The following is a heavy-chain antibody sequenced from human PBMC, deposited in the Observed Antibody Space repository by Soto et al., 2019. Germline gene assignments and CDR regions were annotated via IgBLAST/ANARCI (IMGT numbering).Heavy chain of an antibody. CDR1: GYTFTSYA. D-gene: IGHD6-25*01. J-gene: IGHJ4*02. Sequence: QVQLVQSGAEEKKPGASVQVSCKASGYTFTSYAMHWVRQAPGQRLKWMGWINAGNGNTKYSQTFQGRVTITRDTSARAAYMALSSLRSEETAGYYCARDVAAADYWGQGTLVTFSS. V-gene: IGHV1-3*05. CDR2: INAGNGNT. CDR3: ARDVAAADY.